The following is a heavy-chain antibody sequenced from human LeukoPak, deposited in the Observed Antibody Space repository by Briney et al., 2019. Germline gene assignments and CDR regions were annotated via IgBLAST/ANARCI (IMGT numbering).Heavy chain of an antibody. Sequence: SVKVSCKASGGTFSSYAISRVRQAPGQGLEWMGGIIPIFGTANYAQKFQGRVTITTDESTSTAYMELSSLRSEDTAVYYCARDADSGYDAFLYWGQGTLVTVSS. D-gene: IGHD5-12*01. V-gene: IGHV1-69*05. CDR1: GGTFSSYA. J-gene: IGHJ4*02. CDR2: IIPIFGTA. CDR3: ARDADSGYDAFLY.